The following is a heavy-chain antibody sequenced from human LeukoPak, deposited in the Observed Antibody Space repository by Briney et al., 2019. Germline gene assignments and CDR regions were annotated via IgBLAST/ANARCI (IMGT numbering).Heavy chain of an antibody. V-gene: IGHV3-21*04. CDR1: GFTFSSYS. CDR3: ARGRDGYNNGVGIDY. Sequence: GGSLRLSCAASGFTFSSYSMNWVRQAPGKGLEWVSSISGSSSYIYYADSVKGRFTISRDNSKDTLYLQMNSLRAEDTALYYCARGRDGYNNGVGIDYWGQGTLVTVSS. J-gene: IGHJ4*02. D-gene: IGHD5-24*01. CDR2: ISGSSSYI.